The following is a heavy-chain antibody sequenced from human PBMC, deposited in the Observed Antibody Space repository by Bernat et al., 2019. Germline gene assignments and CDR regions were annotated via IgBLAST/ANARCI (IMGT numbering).Heavy chain of an antibody. D-gene: IGHD3-10*01. Sequence: EVQLVESGGGLVKPGRSLRLSCAASGFTFSSYAMSWVRQAPGKGLEWVSAISGSGGSTYYADSVKGRFTISRDNSKNTLYLQMNSLRAEDTAVYYCAKVGVQRGYYYGSGSYYFFDYWGQGTLVTVSS. CDR2: ISGSGGST. CDR1: GFTFSSYA. J-gene: IGHJ4*02. V-gene: IGHV3-23*04. CDR3: AKVGVQRGYYYGSGSYYFFDY.